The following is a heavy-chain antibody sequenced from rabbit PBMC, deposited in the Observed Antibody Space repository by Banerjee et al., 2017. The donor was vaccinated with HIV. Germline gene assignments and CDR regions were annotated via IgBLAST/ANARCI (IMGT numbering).Heavy chain of an antibody. D-gene: IGHD4-2*01. V-gene: IGHV1S45*01. CDR3: ARDAGYAGSNL. J-gene: IGHJ4*01. Sequence: QEQLVESGGDLVKPEGSLTLTCTASGLDFSSSYWICWVRQAPGKGLEWIACIYTGSGDTYYTSWAKGRFTISKTSSTTVTLQMTSLTAADTATYFCARDAGYAGSNLWGQGTLVTVS. CDR1: GLDFSSSYW. CDR2: IYTGSGDT.